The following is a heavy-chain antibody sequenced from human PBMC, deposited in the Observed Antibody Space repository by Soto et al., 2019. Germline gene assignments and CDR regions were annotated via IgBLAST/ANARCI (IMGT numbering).Heavy chain of an antibody. V-gene: IGHV3-23*01. D-gene: IGHD2-2*01. J-gene: IGHJ4*02. CDR2: INSGFTT. Sequence: GGSLRLSCAASGFTFNNYGMSWVRQAPGKGPEWVSAINSGFTTYYADSVKGRFTISRDNSENTVFLQMNSLRVDDTAVYYCTKEESRHGIVVVAHWGQGTLVTVSS. CDR1: GFTFNNYG. CDR3: TKEESRHGIVVVAH.